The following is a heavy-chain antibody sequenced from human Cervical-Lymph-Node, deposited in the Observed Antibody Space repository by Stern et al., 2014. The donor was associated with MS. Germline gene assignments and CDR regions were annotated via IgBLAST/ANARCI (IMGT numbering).Heavy chain of an antibody. V-gene: IGHV5-51*01. CDR1: GYTFTSYW. J-gene: IGHJ4*02. CDR2: NFPGGSDI. Sequence: EVQLVESGPEVKRPGESLKISCQASGYTFTSYWIGWVRQMPGKGLEWIAINFPGGSDIRYSPSFQGQVTISADKSSSTAYLQWNNLKASDTAIYYCARQRYFDYWGQGTLVTVSS. CDR3: ARQRYFDY.